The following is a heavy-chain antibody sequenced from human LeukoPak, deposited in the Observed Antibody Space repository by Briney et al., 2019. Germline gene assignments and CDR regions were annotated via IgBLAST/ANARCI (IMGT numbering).Heavy chain of an antibody. CDR2: INHSGST. CDR1: GFTFSDYY. D-gene: IGHD3-10*01. CDR3: ARRRITMVRGVIITRNPMLDY. J-gene: IGHJ4*02. V-gene: IGHV4-34*01. Sequence: GSLRLSCAASGFTFSDYYMSWIRQPPGKGLEWIGEINHSGSTNYNPSLKSRVTISVDTSKNQFSLKLSSVTAADTAVYYCARRRITMVRGVIITRNPMLDYWGQGTLVTVSS.